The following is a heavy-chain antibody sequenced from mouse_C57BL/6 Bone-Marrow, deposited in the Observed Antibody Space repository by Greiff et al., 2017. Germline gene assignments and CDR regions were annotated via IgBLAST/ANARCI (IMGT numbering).Heavy chain of an antibody. J-gene: IGHJ4*01. Sequence: EVQLVESGGGLVQPGGSMKLSCAASGFTFSDAWMDWVRQSPEKGLEWVAEIRNKANNHATYYAESVKGRFTISREDSKSSVYLQMNSLRAEDTGIYYWARPAAVYYGSGWHYAMDYWGQGTSVTVSS. CDR3: ARPAAVYYGSGWHYAMDY. D-gene: IGHD1-1*01. V-gene: IGHV6-6*01. CDR2: IRNKANNHAT. CDR1: GFTFSDAW.